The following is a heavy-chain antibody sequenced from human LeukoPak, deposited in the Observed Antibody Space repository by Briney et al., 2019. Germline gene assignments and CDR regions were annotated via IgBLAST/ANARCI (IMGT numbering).Heavy chain of an antibody. CDR3: VRDIDESSGYFDF. CDR2: IKQDGSEE. D-gene: IGHD3-22*01. V-gene: IGHV3-7*01. J-gene: IGHJ5*01. Sequence: TGGSLRLSCVASGFTSSSFWLTWVRQAPGKGLEWVANIKQDGSEEYYVDSVKGRFTISRDNAKNSLYLQMNNLRAEDTAVYYCVRDIDESSGYFDFWGQGTMVAVSS. CDR1: GFTSSSFW.